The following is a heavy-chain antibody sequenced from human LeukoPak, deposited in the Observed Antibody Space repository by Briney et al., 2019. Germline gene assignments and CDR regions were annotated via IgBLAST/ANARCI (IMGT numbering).Heavy chain of an antibody. CDR3: AKGGVVVVAATYFDY. J-gene: IGHJ4*02. CDR2: ISWNSGSI. V-gene: IGHV3-9*03. CDR1: GFTFDDYA. D-gene: IGHD2-15*01. Sequence: PGGSLRLSCAASGFTFDDYAMHWVRQAPGKGLEWVSGISWNSGSIGYADSAKGRFTISRDNAKNSLYLQMNSLRAEDMALYYCAKGGVVVVAATYFDYWGQGTLVTVSS.